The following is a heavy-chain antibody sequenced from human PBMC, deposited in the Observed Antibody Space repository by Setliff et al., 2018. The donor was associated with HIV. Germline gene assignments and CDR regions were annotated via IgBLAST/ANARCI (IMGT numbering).Heavy chain of an antibody. V-gene: IGHV4-34*01. J-gene: IGHJ6*03. CDR3: ARGSTGYSSIWYRNGLTYYYYIDV. Sequence: SQTLSLTCVVYGGSFSAYSWTWVRQPPGKGLEWIGEINHSGSTNYNPSLKSRVAMSVDTSKNQFSLKLDSVTAADTGVYYCARGSTGYSSIWYRNGLTYYYYIDVWGKGTKVTV. CDR2: INHSGST. CDR1: GGSFSAYS. D-gene: IGHD6-13*01.